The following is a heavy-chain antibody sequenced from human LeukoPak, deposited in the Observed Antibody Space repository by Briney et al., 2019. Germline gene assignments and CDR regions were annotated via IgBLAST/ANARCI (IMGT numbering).Heavy chain of an antibody. CDR2: IYPGDSDT. D-gene: IGHD3-22*01. J-gene: IGHJ4*02. CDR1: GYSFTSYW. CDR3: ARLEYYYDSSGYYYFDY. Sequence: GESLKISCTGSGYSFTSYWIGWVRQMPGKGLEWMGIIYPGDSDTRYSPSFQGQVTISADKSISTAYLQWSSLKASDTAMYYCARLEYYYDSSGYYYFDYWGQGTLVTVSS. V-gene: IGHV5-51*01.